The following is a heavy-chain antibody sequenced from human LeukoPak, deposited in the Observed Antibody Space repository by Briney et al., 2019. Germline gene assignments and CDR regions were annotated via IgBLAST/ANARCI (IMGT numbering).Heavy chain of an antibody. J-gene: IGHJ4*02. CDR2: IYHSGSA. D-gene: IGHD6-13*01. V-gene: IGHV4-38-2*02. Sequence: PSETLSLTCTVSGYSISSGYYWSWIRQPPGKGLEWIGSIYHSGSAYYSPSLKSRATISVDTSKNQFSLKLTSVTAADTAVYYCARDLGSTWSGNYWGQGTLVTVSS. CDR1: GYSISSGYY. CDR3: ARDLGSTWSGNY.